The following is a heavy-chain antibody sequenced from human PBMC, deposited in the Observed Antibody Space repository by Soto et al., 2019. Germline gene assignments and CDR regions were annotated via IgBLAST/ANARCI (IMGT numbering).Heavy chain of an antibody. D-gene: IGHD3-22*01. CDR2: IKSKIDGGTT. V-gene: IGHV3-15*07. CDR3: STDSKNYYDSSGYYFPWFDY. CDR1: GFIFSDSA. J-gene: IGHJ4*02. Sequence: PGGSLRLSCAASGFIFSDSAMHWVRQAPGKGLEWVCGIKSKIDGGTTDYAAPVKGRFTISRDDSKNTLYLQMNSLKTDDTAVYYCSTDSKNYYDSSGYYFPWFDYWGQGTLVTVSS.